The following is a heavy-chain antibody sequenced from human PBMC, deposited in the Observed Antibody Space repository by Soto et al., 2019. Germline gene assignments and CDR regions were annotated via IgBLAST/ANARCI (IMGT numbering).Heavy chain of an antibody. Sequence: AGGSLRLSCEASGFTFYTYAMIWVRQAPGKGLEWVTAIDSDGTDTYYADFVKGRFTVSRDNSKNTLYLQMRSLTAEDTALYYCAKGRLAVGSDWFDSWGPVTLVPVS. CDR3: AKGRLAVGSDWFDS. D-gene: IGHD1-26*01. CDR2: IDSDGTDT. V-gene: IGHV3-23*05. J-gene: IGHJ5*01. CDR1: GFTFYTYA.